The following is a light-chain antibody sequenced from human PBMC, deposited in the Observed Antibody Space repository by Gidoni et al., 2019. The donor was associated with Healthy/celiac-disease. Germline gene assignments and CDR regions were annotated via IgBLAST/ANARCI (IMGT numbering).Light chain of an antibody. CDR1: QSISSY. J-gene: IGKJ2*01. CDR3: QQSYSTQYT. Sequence: DIQMTQSPSSLSASVGDRVTITCRASQSISSYLNWYQQKPGKAPKLLIYAASSLQSGVPSRFSGSESVTDFTLTISSLQPEDFSTYYCQQSYSTQYTVGQWTKLEIK. V-gene: IGKV1-39*01. CDR2: AAS.